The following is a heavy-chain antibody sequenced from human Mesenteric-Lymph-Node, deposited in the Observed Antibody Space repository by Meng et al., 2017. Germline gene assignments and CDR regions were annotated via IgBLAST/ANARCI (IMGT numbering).Heavy chain of an antibody. V-gene: IGHV3-33*01. CDR1: GFTFSSYG. D-gene: IGHD6-13*01. CDR2: IWYDGSNK. CDR3: ARDKPSPYSSSYFDY. J-gene: IGHJ4*02. Sequence: GGSLRLSCAASGFTFSSYGMHWVRQAPGKGLEWVAVIWYDGSNKYYADSVKGRFTISRDNSKNTLYLQMNSLRAEDTAVYYCARDKPSPYSSSYFDYWGQGTLVTVSS.